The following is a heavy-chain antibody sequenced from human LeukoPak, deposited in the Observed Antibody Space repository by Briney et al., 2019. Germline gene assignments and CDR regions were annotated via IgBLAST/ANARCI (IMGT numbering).Heavy chain of an antibody. CDR1: GFTFTDYC. V-gene: IGHV3-7*01. D-gene: IGHD6-13*01. J-gene: IGHJ4*01. Sequence: GGSLRLSCAVSGFTFTDYCMNWVRQAPGKGLEWVASIRQDGGEKSYVDSVKGRFTISRDNTKSSLYLQINSLRAEDTAVYYCARDGTAAGLYFDLWGQGTLVTVSS. CDR2: IRQDGGEK. CDR3: ARDGTAAGLYFDL.